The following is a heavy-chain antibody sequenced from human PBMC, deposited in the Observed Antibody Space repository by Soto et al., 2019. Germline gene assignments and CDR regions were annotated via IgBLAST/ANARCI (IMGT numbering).Heavy chain of an antibody. D-gene: IGHD2-2*01. CDR2: TYYRSKWYN. CDR3: AYLGVVVPAAMMPYYYNMDV. Sequence: QVQLQQSGPGLVKPSQTLSLTCVISGDSVSSNSGGWNWIRQSPSIGLEWLGRTYYRSKWYNDYAESVKSRISVSPDTPKNQVSLQLKSVTPEDTAVYYCAYLGVVVPAAMMPYYYNMDVWGQGTTVTVSS. CDR1: GDSVSSNSGG. V-gene: IGHV6-1*01. J-gene: IGHJ6*02.